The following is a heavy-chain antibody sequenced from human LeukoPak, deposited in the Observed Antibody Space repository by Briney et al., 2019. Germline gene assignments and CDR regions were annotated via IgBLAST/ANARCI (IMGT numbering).Heavy chain of an antibody. J-gene: IGHJ4*02. CDR2: ISSRSSPI. CDR1: GFIFSTYS. Sequence: GGSLRLSCAASGFIFSTYSMSWVRQAPGKGVEWVSYISSRSSPIYYADSVKGRFTISRDNAKNTLYLQMNSLRAEDTAVYYCARPYGSGGFDYWGQGTLVTVSS. V-gene: IGHV3-48*04. D-gene: IGHD3-10*01. CDR3: ARPYGSGGFDY.